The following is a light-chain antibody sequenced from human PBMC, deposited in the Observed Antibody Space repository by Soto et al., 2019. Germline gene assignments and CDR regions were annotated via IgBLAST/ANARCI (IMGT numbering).Light chain of an antibody. Sequence: QSVLTQPASVSGSPGQSITISCTGTSSDVGGYDSVCWYQQHPGKAPKVMIYGVTNRPSGVSDRFSGSKSGNTASLTISGLQAEDEADYYCSSFTGSITYLLGTGTKVTVL. CDR3: SSFTGSITYL. CDR2: GVT. J-gene: IGLJ1*01. V-gene: IGLV2-14*01. CDR1: SSDVGGYDS.